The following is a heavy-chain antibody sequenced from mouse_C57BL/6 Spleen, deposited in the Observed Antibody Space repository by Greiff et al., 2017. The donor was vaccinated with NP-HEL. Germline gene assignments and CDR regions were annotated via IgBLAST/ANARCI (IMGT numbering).Heavy chain of an antibody. CDR2: INPGSGGT. V-gene: IGHV1-54*01. CDR1: GYAFTNYL. Sequence: VKLQESGAELVRPGTSVKVSCKASGYAFTNYLIEWVKQRPGQGLEWIGVINPGSGGTNYNEKFKGKATLTADKSSSTAYMQLSSLTSEDSAVYFCARSPLYYYGSSSVFDVWGTGTTVTVSS. CDR3: ARSPLYYYGSSSVFDV. J-gene: IGHJ1*03. D-gene: IGHD1-1*01.